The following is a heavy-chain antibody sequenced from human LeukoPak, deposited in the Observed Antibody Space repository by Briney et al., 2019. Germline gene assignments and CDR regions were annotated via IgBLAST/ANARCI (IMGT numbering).Heavy chain of an antibody. CDR3: ARGYYGSGKSWFGP. D-gene: IGHD3-10*01. V-gene: IGHV3-48*01. CDR1: GFTFSSYS. Sequence: GGSLRLSCAASGFTFSSYSMNWVRQAPGKGLEWVSYISSSSSTIYYADSVKGRFTISRDNAKNSLYLQMNSLRAEDTAVYYCARGYYGSGKSWFGPWGQGTLVTVSS. J-gene: IGHJ5*02. CDR2: ISSSSSTI.